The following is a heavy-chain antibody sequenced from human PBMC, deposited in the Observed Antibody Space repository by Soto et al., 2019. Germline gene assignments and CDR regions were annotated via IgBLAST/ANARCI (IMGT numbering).Heavy chain of an antibody. Sequence: QVQLVESGGGVVQPGRSLRLSCAASGFTFSSYAMHWVRQAPGKGLEWVAVISYDGINKYYADSVKGRFTISRDNSKNTRYMQMNSLKAEDTAVYDCARDATDYGSGGYYNGRSSYWGQGTLVTVSS. D-gene: IGHD3-10*01. J-gene: IGHJ4*02. CDR1: GFTFSSYA. V-gene: IGHV3-30-3*01. CDR2: ISYDGINK. CDR3: ARDATDYGSGGYYNGRSSY.